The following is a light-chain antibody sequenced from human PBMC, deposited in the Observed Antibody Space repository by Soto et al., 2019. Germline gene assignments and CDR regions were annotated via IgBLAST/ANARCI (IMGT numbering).Light chain of an antibody. V-gene: IGKV3-15*01. J-gene: IGKJ4*01. CDR1: QSMYNN. CDR3: QQYNNWPLT. CDR2: FAS. Sequence: EIVMTQSPATLSVSPGERATLSCRASQSMYNNLAWYQQKPGQAPRLPIYFASTRATGIPARFSGSGSGTEFTLTISSLQSEDFAAYYCQQYNNWPLTFGGGTKVEI.